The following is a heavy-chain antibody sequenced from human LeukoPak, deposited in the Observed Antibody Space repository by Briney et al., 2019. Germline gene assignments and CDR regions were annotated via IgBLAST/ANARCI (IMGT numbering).Heavy chain of an antibody. CDR3: ARGQYDSSGFYYSSDY. V-gene: IGHV1-8*03. CDR1: GYIFTNYD. CDR2: MDPNSGDT. Sequence: GASVKVSCKASGYIFTNYDINWVRQATGQGFEWMGWMDPNSGDTGYAQKFQGRVTISRNTSNTTAYMELSSLTSEDTAVYYCARGQYDSSGFYYSSDYWGQGTLVTVSS. D-gene: IGHD3-22*01. J-gene: IGHJ4*02.